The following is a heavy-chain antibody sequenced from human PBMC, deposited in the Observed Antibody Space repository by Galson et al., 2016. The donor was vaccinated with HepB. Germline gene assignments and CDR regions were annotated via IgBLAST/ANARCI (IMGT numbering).Heavy chain of an antibody. CDR1: GFTFSAYS. CDR2: IHYHGGST. V-gene: IGHV3-64*02. CDR3: VRVGSGYDY. J-gene: IGHJ4*02. D-gene: IGHD3-22*01. Sequence: SLRLSCAASGFTFSAYSMHWVRQAPGKGLEYVSAIHYHGGSTFYADSVKGRFTISRDNSKNTLYLHVGSLRPEDMAVYYCVRVGSGYDYWGQGTLVTVSS.